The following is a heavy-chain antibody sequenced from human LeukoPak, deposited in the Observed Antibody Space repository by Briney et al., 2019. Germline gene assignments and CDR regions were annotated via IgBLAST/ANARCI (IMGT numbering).Heavy chain of an antibody. CDR1: GFTFSNYW. J-gene: IGHJ5*02. CDR2: IKSDGSST. D-gene: IGHD1-26*01. Sequence: PGGSLRLSCAASGFTFSNYWMHWVRQAPGKGLVWVSRIKSDGSSTSYADSVKGRFYISRDNSKNTLYLQMNSLRAEDTAVYYCAKDSGSYYLTRFDPWGQGTLVTVSS. V-gene: IGHV3-74*01. CDR3: AKDSGSYYLTRFDP.